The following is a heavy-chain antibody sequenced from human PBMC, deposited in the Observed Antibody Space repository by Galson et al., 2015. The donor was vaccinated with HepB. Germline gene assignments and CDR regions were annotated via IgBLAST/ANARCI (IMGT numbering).Heavy chain of an antibody. Sequence: SVKVSCKASGGTFSSYAISWVRQAPGQGLEWMGRIIPILGIANYAQKFQGRVTITADKSTSTAYMELSSLRSEDTAVYYCARDLLTMIEPGGFDYLGQGTLVTVSS. CDR3: ARDLLTMIEPGGFDY. V-gene: IGHV1-69*04. CDR1: GGTFSSYA. D-gene: IGHD3-22*01. J-gene: IGHJ4*02. CDR2: IIPILGIA.